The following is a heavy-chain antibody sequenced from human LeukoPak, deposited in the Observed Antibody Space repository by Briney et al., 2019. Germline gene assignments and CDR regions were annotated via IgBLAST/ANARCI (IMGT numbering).Heavy chain of an antibody. J-gene: IGHJ1*01. CDR1: GGSFSGYY. D-gene: IGHD3-10*01. V-gene: IGHV4-34*01. Sequence: SETLSLTCAVYGGSFSGYYWSWIRQPPGKGLEWIGEINHSGSTNYNPSLKSRVTISVGTSKNQFSLKLSSVTAADTAVYYCARGPPITMVRGVIINREYFQHWGQGTLVTVSS. CDR3: ARGPPITMVRGVIINREYFQH. CDR2: INHSGST.